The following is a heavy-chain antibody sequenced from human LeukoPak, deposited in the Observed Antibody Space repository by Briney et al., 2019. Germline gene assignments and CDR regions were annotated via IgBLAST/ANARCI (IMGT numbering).Heavy chain of an antibody. CDR2: ISSSGSTI. D-gene: IGHD1-26*01. Sequence: GGSLRLSCAASGFIFSDYYMSWMRQAPGKGLEWVSYISSSGSTIYYADSVKGRFTISRDNAKNSLYLQMNSLRAEDTAVYYCARVGGSYHYYFDYWGQGTLVTVSS. V-gene: IGHV3-11*04. J-gene: IGHJ4*02. CDR3: ARVGGSYHYYFDY. CDR1: GFIFSDYY.